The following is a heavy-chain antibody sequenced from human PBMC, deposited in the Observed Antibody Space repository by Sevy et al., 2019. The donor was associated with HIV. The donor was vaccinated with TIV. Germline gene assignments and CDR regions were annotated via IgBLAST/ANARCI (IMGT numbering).Heavy chain of an antibody. CDR3: ARSGYSGYAFDY. D-gene: IGHD5-12*01. CDR1: GNNFNSYW. Sequence: GESLKISCKGFGNNFNSYWIGWVRQMPGKGLELMGFIYPSDSDTRYSPPFQGQVTISADKSISTAYLQWSSLKASDTAIYYGARSGYSGYAFDYWGQGTLVTVSS. J-gene: IGHJ4*02. CDR2: IYPSDSDT. V-gene: IGHV5-51*01.